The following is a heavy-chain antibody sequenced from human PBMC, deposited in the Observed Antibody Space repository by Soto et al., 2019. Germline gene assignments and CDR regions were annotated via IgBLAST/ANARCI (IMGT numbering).Heavy chain of an antibody. J-gene: IGHJ4*02. Sequence: SYXWVXXXXPXGGGLEWIGSIYYSGSTYYNPSLKSRVTISGDTSKNQFSLKMSCVSVADTAVYYCARDGRGCYGEGFDYWRQGTLVTVSS. CDR3: ARDGRGCYGEGFDY. CDR2: IYYSGST. D-gene: IGHD6-19*01. V-gene: IGHV4-39*02. CDR1: SYX.